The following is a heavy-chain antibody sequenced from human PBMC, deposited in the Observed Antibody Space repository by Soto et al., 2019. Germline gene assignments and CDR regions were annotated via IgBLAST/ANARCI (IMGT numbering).Heavy chain of an antibody. Sequence: GGSLRLSCAASGFTFGSYGMHWVRQAPGKGLEWVAVIWYDGSNKYYADSVKGRFTISRDNSKNTLYLQMNSLRAEDTAVYYCAREDYDSSGQYYFDYWGQGTLVSVSS. CDR1: GFTFGSYG. J-gene: IGHJ4*02. CDR2: IWYDGSNK. CDR3: AREDYDSSGQYYFDY. V-gene: IGHV3-33*08. D-gene: IGHD3-22*01.